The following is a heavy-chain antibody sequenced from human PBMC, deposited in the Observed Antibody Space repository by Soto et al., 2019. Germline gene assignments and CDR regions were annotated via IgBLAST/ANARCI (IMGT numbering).Heavy chain of an antibody. CDR3: AKGGVTRSYYYAMDV. J-gene: IGHJ6*02. Sequence: GGSLRLSCAASGFIFSDYAMSWVRQAPGKGLEWVSALSGSGSSTYYADSVKGRFTISRDNLKNTVSLQMDNLTAEDTAVYYCAKGGVTRSYYYAMDVWGQGTTVTVSS. V-gene: IGHV3-23*01. CDR1: GFIFSDYA. CDR2: LSGSGSST.